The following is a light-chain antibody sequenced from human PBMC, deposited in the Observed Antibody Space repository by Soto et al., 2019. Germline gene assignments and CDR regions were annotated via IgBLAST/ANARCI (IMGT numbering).Light chain of an antibody. J-gene: IGLJ3*02. Sequence: QSALTQPASVSGSPGQSITISCTGTSSDVGGYNHVSWYQQHPGKAPKFMIYEVSNRPSGVSNRFSGSKSGNTASLTISGLQAEDEAAYYCSSYTSSSNWVFGGGTKRTFL. V-gene: IGLV2-14*01. CDR3: SSYTSSSNWV. CDR2: EVS. CDR1: SSDVGGYNH.